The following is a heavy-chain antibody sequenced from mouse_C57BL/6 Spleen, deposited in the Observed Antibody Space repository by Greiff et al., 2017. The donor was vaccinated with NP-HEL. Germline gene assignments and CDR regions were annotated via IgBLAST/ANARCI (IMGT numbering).Heavy chain of an antibody. CDR2: INPSGGYT. V-gene: IGHV1-7*01. CDR1: GYTFTSYW. CDR3: ARSAYSNPIPYWYFDV. D-gene: IGHD2-5*01. J-gene: IGHJ1*03. Sequence: QVQLKESGAELAKPGASVKLSCKASGYTFTSYWMHWVKQRPGQGLEWIGYINPSGGYTKYNQKFKDKATLTADKSSSTAYMQLISLTYEDSAVDYCARSAYSNPIPYWYFDVWGTGTTVTVSS.